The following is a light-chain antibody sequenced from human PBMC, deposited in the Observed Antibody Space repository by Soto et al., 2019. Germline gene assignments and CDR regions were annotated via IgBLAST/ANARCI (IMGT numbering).Light chain of an antibody. J-gene: IGLJ2*01. CDR2: SND. CDR1: RSNIGSNT. CDR3: AACDDSLNGREV. V-gene: IGLV1-44*01. Sequence: QSVLTQPPSASGTPGQRVTISCFGRRSNIGSNTVNWYQQLPGTAPKLLIYSNDQRPSGVPDRFSGSKSGASASLAISGLQSDDEADYYCAACDDSLNGREVFGGGTKLTVL.